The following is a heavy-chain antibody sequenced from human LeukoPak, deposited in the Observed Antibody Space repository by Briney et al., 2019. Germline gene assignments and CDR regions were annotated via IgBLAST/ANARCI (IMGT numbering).Heavy chain of an antibody. CDR3: ARDRHGDTGDWSFDL. Sequence: QPGGSLRLSCAASGFTFSSYWMSWVRQAPGKGLEWVANINQDGSEKYYVDSVKGRFTISRDNGRSSLFLQRNSLRVEDTAVYYCARDRHGDTGDWSFDLWGRGTLVTVSS. CDR1: GFTFSSYW. D-gene: IGHD4-17*01. V-gene: IGHV3-7*01. J-gene: IGHJ2*01. CDR2: INQDGSEK.